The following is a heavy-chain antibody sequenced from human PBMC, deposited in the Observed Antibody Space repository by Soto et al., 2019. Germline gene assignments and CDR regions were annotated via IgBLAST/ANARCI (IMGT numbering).Heavy chain of an antibody. CDR2: ISAYNGNT. J-gene: IGHJ4*02. CDR1: GYTFTSYG. D-gene: IGHD3-9*01. CDR3: ARGGTHLYYDILTGYDY. Sequence: ASVKVSCKASGYTFTSYGISWVRQAPGQGLEWMGWISAYNGNTNYAQKLQGRVTMTTDTSTSTAYMELRSLRSDDTAVYYCARGGTHLYYDILTGYDYWGQGTLVTVSS. V-gene: IGHV1-18*01.